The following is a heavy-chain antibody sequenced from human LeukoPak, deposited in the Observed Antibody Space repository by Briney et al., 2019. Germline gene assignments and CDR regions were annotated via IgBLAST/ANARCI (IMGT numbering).Heavy chain of an antibody. CDR1: GFNFSTYP. J-gene: IGHJ4*02. CDR3: ATYRGSWSFDY. Sequence: AGGSLRLSCAASGFNFSTYPMNWVCQAPGEGLEWVSYISISGSTIYYADSVKGRFTISRDNAKNSLYLQMNSLRAEDTAVYYCATYRGSWSFDYWGQGTLVSVSS. V-gene: IGHV3-48*01. CDR2: ISISGSTI. D-gene: IGHD6-13*01.